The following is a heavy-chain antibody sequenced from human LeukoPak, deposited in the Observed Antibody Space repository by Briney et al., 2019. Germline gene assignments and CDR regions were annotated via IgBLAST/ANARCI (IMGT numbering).Heavy chain of an antibody. D-gene: IGHD6-6*01. CDR2: IYPGDSDT. CDR3: ARLRREYSADY. J-gene: IGHJ4*02. Sequence: GESLKISCKGSGYSFTSYWIGWVRQMPGKGLEWMGIIYPGDSDTRYSPSFQGQVTTSADKSISTAYLQWSNLKASDTAMYYCARLRREYSADYWGQGTLVTVSS. V-gene: IGHV5-51*01. CDR1: GYSFTSYW.